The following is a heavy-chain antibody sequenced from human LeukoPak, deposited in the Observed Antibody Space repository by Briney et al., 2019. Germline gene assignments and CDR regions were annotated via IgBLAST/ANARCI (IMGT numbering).Heavy chain of an antibody. CDR3: AREKGVSGPSSSVAGTSWWFDP. Sequence: GASVKVSCKASGYTFTGYYMHWVRQAPGQGLEWMGWINPNSGGTNYAQKFQGRVTMTRDTSISTAYMELSRLRSDDTAVYYCAREKGVSGPSSSVAGTSWWFDPWGQGTLVTVSS. J-gene: IGHJ5*02. V-gene: IGHV1-2*02. CDR1: GYTFTGYY. CDR2: INPNSGGT. D-gene: IGHD6-19*01.